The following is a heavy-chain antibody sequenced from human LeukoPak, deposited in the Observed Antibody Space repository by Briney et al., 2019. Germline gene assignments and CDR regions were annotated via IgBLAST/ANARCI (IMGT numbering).Heavy chain of an antibody. CDR1: GFTFSSHW. V-gene: IGHV3-74*01. D-gene: IGHD3-22*01. CDR3: ATDMGEAGSGSYRFGLDV. Sequence: GGSLRLSCAASGFTFSSHWMYWVRQAPGKGLLWVSRIRSDGRDTTYADSVKGRFTISRDNAKNTLDLQMNSLRAEDTAVYYCATDMGEAGSGSYRFGLDVWGQGTTVTVSS. CDR2: IRSDGRDT. J-gene: IGHJ6*02.